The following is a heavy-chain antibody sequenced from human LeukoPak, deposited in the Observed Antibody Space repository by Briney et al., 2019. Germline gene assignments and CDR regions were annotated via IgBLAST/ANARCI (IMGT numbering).Heavy chain of an antibody. CDR1: GYTFTNYG. D-gene: IGHD4-17*01. CDR2: ISAYNGNT. J-gene: IGHJ5*02. Sequence: ASVKVSCKASGYTFTNYGIHWVRQAPGQGLEWMGWISAYNGNTNYAQKLQGRVTMTTDTSTSTAHMELRSLRSDDTAVYYCARNDYGDYDNWFDPWGQGPWSPSPQ. V-gene: IGHV1-18*01. CDR3: ARNDYGDYDNWFDP.